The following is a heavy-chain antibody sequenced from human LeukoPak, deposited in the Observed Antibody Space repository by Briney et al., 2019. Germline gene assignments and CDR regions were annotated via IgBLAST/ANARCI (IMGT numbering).Heavy chain of an antibody. J-gene: IGHJ6*03. CDR3: ARGIGMVWDFYYYMDV. D-gene: IGHD3-10*01. Sequence: SGGSLRLSCAASGFTFSSYGMHWVRQAPGKGLEWVANIKQDGSEKYYVDSVKGRFTISRDNAKNSLFLQMNSLRAEDTAVYYCARGIGMVWDFYYYMDVWGKGTTVTVSS. V-gene: IGHV3-7*01. CDR1: GFTFSSYG. CDR2: IKQDGSEK.